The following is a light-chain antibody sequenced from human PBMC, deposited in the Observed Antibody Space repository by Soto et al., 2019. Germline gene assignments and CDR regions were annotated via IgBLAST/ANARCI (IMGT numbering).Light chain of an antibody. V-gene: IGKV1-5*03. CDR2: RAS. CDR3: QQYNSYWMYT. Sequence: DIQMTQSPSTLSASVGDRVTITCRASQSISNWLAWYQQKPGKAPKLLIYRASSLESGVPSRFSGSGSGTEFTLTISSLQPDDFATYYCQQYNSYWMYTFGQGTRLEIK. J-gene: IGKJ5*01. CDR1: QSISNW.